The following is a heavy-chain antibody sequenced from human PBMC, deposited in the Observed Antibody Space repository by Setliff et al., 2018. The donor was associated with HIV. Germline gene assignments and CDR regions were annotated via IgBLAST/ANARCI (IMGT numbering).Heavy chain of an antibody. CDR1: GYTLTELS. CDR2: FDPEDGET. J-gene: IGHJ1*01. D-gene: IGHD6-13*01. Sequence: ASVKVSCKISGYTLTELSIHWVRQAPGKGLEWMANFDPEDGETFYAQKFQGRLTMTEDTSTDTAYMELSSLRSDDTAMYCCATDPGYSSTWYSESFQHWGQGTEVTVSS. V-gene: IGHV1-24*01. CDR3: ATDPGYSSTWYSESFQH.